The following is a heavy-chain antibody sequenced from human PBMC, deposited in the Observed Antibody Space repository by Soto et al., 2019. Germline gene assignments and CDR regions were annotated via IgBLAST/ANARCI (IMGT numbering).Heavy chain of an antibody. CDR2: IIPIFGTA. D-gene: IGHD2-8*01. V-gene: IGHV1-69*01. CDR3: ARVGGYCTNGVCYTGMDV. Sequence: QVQLVQSGAEVKKPGSSVKVSSKASGGTFSSYAISWVRQAPGQGLEWMGGIIPIFGTANYAQKFQGRVTITADESTSTAYMELSSLRSEDTAVYYCARVGGYCTNGVCYTGMDVWGQGTTVTVSS. CDR1: GGTFSSYA. J-gene: IGHJ6*02.